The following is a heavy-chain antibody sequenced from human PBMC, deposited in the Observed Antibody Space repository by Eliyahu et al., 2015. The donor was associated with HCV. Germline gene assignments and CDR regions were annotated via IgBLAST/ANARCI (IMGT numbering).Heavy chain of an antibody. D-gene: IGHD4-17*01. CDR2: ISSSSSYI. CDR1: GFTFXXYS. Sequence: EVQLVESGGGLVKPGGSLXLSCAASGFTFXXYSMNWVRQGPGKGLEWVSSISSSSSYIYYADSVKGRFTISRDNAKNSLYLQMNTLRAEDTAVYYCARGYSTVTDEHAFDIWGQGTMVTVSS. J-gene: IGHJ3*02. CDR3: ARGYSTVTDEHAFDI. V-gene: IGHV3-21*01.